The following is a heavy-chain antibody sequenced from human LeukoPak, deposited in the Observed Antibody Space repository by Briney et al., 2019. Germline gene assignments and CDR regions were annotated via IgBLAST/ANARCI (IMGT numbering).Heavy chain of an antibody. CDR3: ALLAASGTDY. CDR1: GYTFTGHY. J-gene: IGHJ4*02. CDR2: INPNSGCT. V-gene: IGHV1-2*02. D-gene: IGHD6-13*01. Sequence: ASVKVSCKASGYTFTGHYTHWVRQAPGQGLEWMGWINPNSGCTNYAQKFHGRVTMTRDTSISTAYMELNRLKSDDTAVYYCALLAASGTDYWGRGTLVIVSA.